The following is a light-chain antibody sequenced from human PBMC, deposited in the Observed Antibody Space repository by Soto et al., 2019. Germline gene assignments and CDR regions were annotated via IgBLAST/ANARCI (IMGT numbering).Light chain of an antibody. CDR1: QPVLSRSNSKNY. J-gene: IGKJ1*01. V-gene: IGKV4-1*01. Sequence: DIVMTQSPDSLAVSLGERATINCKSSQPVLSRSNSKNYLSWYQQKPGQPPKLLISWASTRESEVPDRFSGSGSGTDFTLTISTLQAEDVAVYYCQQYDSAPWAFGQGTKVEIQ. CDR3: QQYDSAPWA. CDR2: WAS.